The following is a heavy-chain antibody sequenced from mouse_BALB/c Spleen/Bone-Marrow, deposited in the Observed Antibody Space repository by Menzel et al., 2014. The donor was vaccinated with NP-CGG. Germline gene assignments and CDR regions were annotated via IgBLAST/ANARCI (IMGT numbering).Heavy chain of an antibody. J-gene: IGHJ4*01. CDR1: GYTLTSYW. Sequence: QVQLKHSGAELARPGASVKLSCKASGYTLTSYWMQWVKQRPGQGLEWIGAIYPGDGDTRYTQKFRGKATLTADKSSNTAYMQLSSLTSEDSAAYFCASPYGNYDAMDYWGQGTSVTVSS. CDR3: ASPYGNYDAMDY. V-gene: IGHV1-87*01. D-gene: IGHD2-1*01. CDR2: IYPGDGDT.